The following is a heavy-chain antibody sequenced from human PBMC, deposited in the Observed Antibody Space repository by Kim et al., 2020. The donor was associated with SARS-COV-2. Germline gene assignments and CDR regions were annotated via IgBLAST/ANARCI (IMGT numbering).Heavy chain of an antibody. V-gene: IGHV4-34*01. CDR1: GESFSGYY. Sequence: SETLSLTCAVYGESFSGYYWNWIRQPPGKGLEWIGEINHSGSTNYNPSLKTRVTISVDMSKKQVSLKLNSVTAADTAIYYCARGGGHGFWCGYTSWFDPGRQGTRVSVSS. CDR2: INHSGST. D-gene: IGHD3-3*01. J-gene: IGHJ5*02. CDR3: ARGGGHGFWCGYTSWFDP.